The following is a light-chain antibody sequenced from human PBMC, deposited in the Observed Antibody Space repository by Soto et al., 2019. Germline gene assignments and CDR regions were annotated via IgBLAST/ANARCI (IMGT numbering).Light chain of an antibody. CDR2: KAS. J-gene: IGKJ1*01. Sequence: DLQMTQSPSTLSASVGARVTITCRAAQSIDTWLAWYQQKPGKAPKVLIYKASSLQNGVPSRFSGSGSGTDFPLTISRLDPEDSAVDYCQQYGSSGTFGQGTKVDIK. CDR1: QSIDTW. CDR3: QQYGSSGT. V-gene: IGKV1-5*03.